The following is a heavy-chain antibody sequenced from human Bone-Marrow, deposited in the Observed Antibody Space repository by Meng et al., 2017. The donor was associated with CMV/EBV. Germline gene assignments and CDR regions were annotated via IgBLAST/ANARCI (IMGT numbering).Heavy chain of an antibody. J-gene: IGHJ4*02. CDR2: ISSSSGVT. CDR1: GFPFNSFE. CDR3: ARVGATTVGDY. Sequence: GESLKISCAASGFPFNSFEMNWIRQTPGKGLEWVSYISSSSGVTHHADSVKGRFTISRDNAKNSLYLQMSSLRAEDTAVYYCARVGATTVGDYWGQGTLVTVSS. V-gene: IGHV3-48*03. D-gene: IGHD1-26*01.